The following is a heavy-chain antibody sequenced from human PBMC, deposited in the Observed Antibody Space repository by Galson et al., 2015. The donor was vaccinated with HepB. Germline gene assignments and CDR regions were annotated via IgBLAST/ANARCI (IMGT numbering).Heavy chain of an antibody. Sequence: SVKVSCKVSGYTLTELSMHWVRQAPGKGLEWMRGFDPEDGETIYAQKFQGRVTMTEDTSTDTAYMELSSLRSEDTAVYYCATWHTYYYDSSGYYYSYYFDYWGQGTLVTVSS. CDR3: ATWHTYYYDSSGYYYSYYFDY. V-gene: IGHV1-24*01. D-gene: IGHD3-22*01. CDR2: FDPEDGET. CDR1: GYTLTELS. J-gene: IGHJ4*02.